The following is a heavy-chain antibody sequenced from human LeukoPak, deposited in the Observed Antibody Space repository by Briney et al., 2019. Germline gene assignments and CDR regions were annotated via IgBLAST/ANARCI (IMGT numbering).Heavy chain of an antibody. CDR3: ARALSWTTDSYYYMDV. V-gene: IGHV1-8*01. J-gene: IGHJ6*03. D-gene: IGHD3/OR15-3a*01. CDR2: MNPNSGNI. CDR1: GYTFTSYD. Sequence: ASVKVSCKASGYTFTSYDINWVRQATGRGLEWMGWMNPNSGNIGYAQKFQGRVTMTKNTSITTAYMELSSLRSEDTAVYYCARALSWTTDSYYYMDVWGKGTTVTVSS.